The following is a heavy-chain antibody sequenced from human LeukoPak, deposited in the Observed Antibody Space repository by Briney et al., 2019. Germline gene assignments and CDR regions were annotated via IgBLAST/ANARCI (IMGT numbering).Heavy chain of an antibody. CDR2: IKQDGSEK. V-gene: IGHV3-7*01. J-gene: IGHJ4*02. CDR3: ARDPSDSSGYYYDYFDY. CDR1: GFTFSSYW. Sequence: GGSLRLSCAASGFTFSSYWMSWVRQAPGKGLEWVANIKQDGSEKYYVDSVKGRFTISRDNAKNSLYLQMNSLRAEDTAVYYCARDPSDSSGYYYDYFDYWGQGTLVTVSS. D-gene: IGHD3-22*01.